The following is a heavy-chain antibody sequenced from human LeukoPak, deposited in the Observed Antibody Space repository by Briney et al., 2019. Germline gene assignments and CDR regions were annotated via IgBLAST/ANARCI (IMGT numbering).Heavy chain of an antibody. CDR1: GFTFSSYW. D-gene: IGHD3-16*01. J-gene: IGHJ4*02. CDR3: ARVQLYDYVWGTHYFYFDY. CDR2: IKQDGSEK. V-gene: IGHV3-7*01. Sequence: GGSLRLSCAASGFTFSSYWMSWVRQAPGKGLEWVANIKQDGSEKYYVDSVKGRFTISRDNAKNSLYLQMNSLRAEDTAVYYCARVQLYDYVWGTHYFYFDYWGQGNLVTVSS.